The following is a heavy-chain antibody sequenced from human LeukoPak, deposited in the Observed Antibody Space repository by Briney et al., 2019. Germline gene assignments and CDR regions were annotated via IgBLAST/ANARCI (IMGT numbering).Heavy chain of an antibody. J-gene: IGHJ4*02. CDR3: ATRLL. D-gene: IGHD2-15*01. V-gene: IGHV3-23*01. CDR2: IGSDFST. Sequence: GGSLRLSCAASGFTFSDSWMTWVRQAPGKGLECVSGIGSDFSTQYIDSVKGRFTISRDNSKNALYLQMNSLRAEDTAVYYCATRLLRGQGTLVTVSS. CDR1: GFTFSDSW.